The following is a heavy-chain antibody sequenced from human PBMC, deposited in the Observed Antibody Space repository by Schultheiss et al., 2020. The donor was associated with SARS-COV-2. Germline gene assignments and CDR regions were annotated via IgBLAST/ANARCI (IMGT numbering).Heavy chain of an antibody. D-gene: IGHD3-16*01. CDR3: ARIPTTPGGEYDY. Sequence: SGPTLVKPTQTLTLTCIFSGFSLSTTGESVAWIRQPPGKALDWLAFIYWDDDERYSPFLKNRLTITKDTSKNQVVLTMTNMDPVDTATYYCARIPTTPGGEYDYWGQGTLVTVSS. J-gene: IGHJ4*02. CDR1: GFSLSTTGES. CDR2: IYWDDDE. V-gene: IGHV2-5*02.